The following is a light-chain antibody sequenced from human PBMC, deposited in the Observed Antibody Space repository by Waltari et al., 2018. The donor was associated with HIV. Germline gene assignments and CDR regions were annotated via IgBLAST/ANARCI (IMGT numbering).Light chain of an antibody. CDR3: QQYYSTPWT. CDR2: EVS. Sequence: IVMTQTPLSLSVTPGQPASISCKSSQSLLHSDGKTYLYWHQQKPGRPPQLLMYEVSNRFSGVPERFSGSGSGTDFTLTISSLQAEDVAVYYCQQYYSTPWTFGQGTKVEIK. CDR1: QSLLHSDGKTY. V-gene: IGKV2D-29*01. J-gene: IGKJ1*01.